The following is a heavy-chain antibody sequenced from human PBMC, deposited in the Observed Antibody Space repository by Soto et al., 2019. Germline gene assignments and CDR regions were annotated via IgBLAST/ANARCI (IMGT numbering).Heavy chain of an antibody. J-gene: IGHJ4*02. D-gene: IGHD4-17*01. CDR3: ARDLGDYRFDY. V-gene: IGHV3-30-3*01. CDR1: GFTFSSYA. Sequence: QVQLVESGGGVVQPGRSLRLSCAASGFTFSSYAMHWVRQAPGKGLEWVVVISYDGSNKYYADSVKGRFTISRDNSKNTLYLQMNSLRAEDTAVYYCARDLGDYRFDYWGQGTLVTVSS. CDR2: ISYDGSNK.